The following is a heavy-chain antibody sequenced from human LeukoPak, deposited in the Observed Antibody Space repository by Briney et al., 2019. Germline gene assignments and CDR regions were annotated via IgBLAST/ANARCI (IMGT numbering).Heavy chain of an antibody. J-gene: IGHJ4*02. V-gene: IGHV4-31*03. CDR1: GGSISSGGYY. Sequence: SETLSLTCIVSGGSISSGGYYWSWIRQHPGKGLEWIGYIYYSGSTYYNPSLKSRVTISVDTSKNQFSLKLSSVTAADTAVYYCARETPIVGAPFDYWGQGTLVTVSS. D-gene: IGHD1-26*01. CDR3: ARETPIVGAPFDY. CDR2: IYYSGST.